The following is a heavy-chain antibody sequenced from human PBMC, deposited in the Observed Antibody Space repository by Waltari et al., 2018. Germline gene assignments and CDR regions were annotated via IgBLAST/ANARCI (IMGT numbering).Heavy chain of an antibody. J-gene: IGHJ4*02. CDR1: GFTFSSYA. V-gene: IGHV3-30*18. Sequence: QVQLVESGGGVVQPGRSLRLSCAASGFTFSSYAMHWVRQAPGKGLEWVAVISHDGSSKKYVDSVKGRFTISRDNDKDTLCLQVTSLRAEDTAVYYCAKDRYGWGGYSDSWGQGTLVTVSS. CDR2: ISHDGSSK. D-gene: IGHD3-10*01. CDR3: AKDRYGWGGYSDS.